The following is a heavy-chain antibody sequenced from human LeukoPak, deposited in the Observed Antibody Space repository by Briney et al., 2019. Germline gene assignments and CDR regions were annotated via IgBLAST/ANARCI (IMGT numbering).Heavy chain of an antibody. CDR1: GGSISSYY. Sequence: PSETLSLTCTVSGGSISSYYWSWIRQPPGKGLEWIGYIYYSGSTNYNPSLKSRVTISVDTSKNQFSLKLSSVTAADTAVYYCARDQIQLVSWYYYGMDVWGQGTTVTVSS. J-gene: IGHJ6*02. V-gene: IGHV4-59*12. D-gene: IGHD5-18*01. CDR2: IYYSGST. CDR3: ARDQIQLVSWYYYGMDV.